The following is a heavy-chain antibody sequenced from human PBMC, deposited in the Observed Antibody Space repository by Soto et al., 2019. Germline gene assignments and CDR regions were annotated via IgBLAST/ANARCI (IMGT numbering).Heavy chain of an antibody. CDR3: ARVHTPTVLRFLEWLLYKDYFDY. J-gene: IGHJ4*02. CDR2: INPNSGGT. D-gene: IGHD3-3*01. CDR1: GYTFTGYY. V-gene: IGHV1-2*04. Sequence: ASVKVSCKAYGYTFTGYYMHSVRQAPGQGLEWMGWINPNSGGTNYAQKFQGWVTMTRDTSISTAYMELSRLRSDDTAVYYCARVHTPTVLRFLEWLLYKDYFDYWGQGTLVTVSS.